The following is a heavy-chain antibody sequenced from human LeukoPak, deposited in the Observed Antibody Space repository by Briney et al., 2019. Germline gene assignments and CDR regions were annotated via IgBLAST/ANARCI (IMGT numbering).Heavy chain of an antibody. D-gene: IGHD6-13*01. CDR1: GFTFSSYA. V-gene: IGHV3-30-3*01. J-gene: IGHJ4*02. Sequence: GKSLRLSCAASGFTFSSYAMHWVRQAPGKGLEWVAVISYDGGNKYYADSVTGRFTISRDNSKNTLYLQMNSLRAEDTAVYYCARDRGDSSSSGYWGQGTLVTVSS. CDR3: ARDRGDSSSSGY. CDR2: ISYDGGNK.